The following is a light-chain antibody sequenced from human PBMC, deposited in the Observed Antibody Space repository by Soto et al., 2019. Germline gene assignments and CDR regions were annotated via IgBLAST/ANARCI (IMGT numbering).Light chain of an antibody. J-gene: IGLJ2*01. CDR3: ASYTGDSTYL. V-gene: IGLV2-14*03. CDR1: SGDVGAYDF. CDR2: DVT. Sequence: QSALTQPASMSGSPGQSITISCTGTSGDVGAYDFVSWYQQHPGKVPRLIVYDVTKRPSGVSHRFSGSKSGNTASLTISGLQVEDEADYYCASYTGDSTYLFGGGTKLTVL.